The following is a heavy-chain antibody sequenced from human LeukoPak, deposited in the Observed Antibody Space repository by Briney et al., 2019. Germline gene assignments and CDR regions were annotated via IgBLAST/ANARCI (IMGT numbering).Heavy chain of an antibody. J-gene: IGHJ4*02. D-gene: IGHD3-9*01. CDR1: GYTFTGYY. Sequence: ASVKVSCKASGYTFTGYYMHWVRQAPGQGLEWMGWINPNSGNTGYAQKFQGRVTITRNTSISTAYIELSSLRSEDTAVYYCASASWGDYDLLTGYYYFDYWGQGTLVTVSS. CDR3: ASASWGDYDLLTGYYYFDY. V-gene: IGHV1-8*03. CDR2: INPNSGNT.